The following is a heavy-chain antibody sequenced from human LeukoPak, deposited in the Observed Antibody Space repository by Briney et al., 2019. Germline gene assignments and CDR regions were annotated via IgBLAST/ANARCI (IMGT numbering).Heavy chain of an antibody. D-gene: IGHD3-22*01. CDR2: FDPEDGET. V-gene: IGHV1-24*01. CDR3: ATSYYDSSGYYYVYFDY. CDR1: GYTFTSYG. J-gene: IGHJ4*02. Sequence: GASVKVSCKASGYTFTSYGINWVRQAPGKGLEWMGGFDPEDGETIYAQKFQGRVTMTEDTSTDTAYMELSSLRSEDTAVYYCATSYYDSSGYYYVYFDYWGQGTLVTVSS.